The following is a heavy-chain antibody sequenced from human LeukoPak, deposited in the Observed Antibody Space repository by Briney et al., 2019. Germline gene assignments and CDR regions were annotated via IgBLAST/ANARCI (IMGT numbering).Heavy chain of an antibody. Sequence: ASVRVSCKASGYTFTGYYIHWVRQAPGQGLEWMGWTKSNSGSTKYAQKFQGRVTMTRDTSSSTAYMELTRLRYDDTAVYYCARAIFGDIPRGYWGQGTLVTVSS. J-gene: IGHJ4*02. CDR2: TKSNSGST. CDR3: ARAIFGDIPRGY. V-gene: IGHV1-2*02. CDR1: GYTFTGYY. D-gene: IGHD3-9*01.